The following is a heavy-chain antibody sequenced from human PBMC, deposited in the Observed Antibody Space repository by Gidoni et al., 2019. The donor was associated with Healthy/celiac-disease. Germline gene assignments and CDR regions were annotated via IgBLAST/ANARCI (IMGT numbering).Heavy chain of an antibody. D-gene: IGHD1-26*01. Sequence: QVQLVQSGAAVKKPGASVKVSCKASGYTFTGYYMHWVRKAPGQGLEWMGWINPNSGGTKYAQKFQGWVTMTRDTSISTAYMELSRLRSDDTAVYYCARERIVGATREGGDYYYGMDVWGQGTTVTVSS. CDR1: GYTFTGYY. CDR3: ARERIVGATREGGDYYYGMDV. V-gene: IGHV1-2*04. J-gene: IGHJ6*02. CDR2: INPNSGGT.